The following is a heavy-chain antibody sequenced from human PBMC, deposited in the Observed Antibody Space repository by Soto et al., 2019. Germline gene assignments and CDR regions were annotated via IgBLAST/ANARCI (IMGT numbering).Heavy chain of an antibody. Sequence: SGALCGGCISSAVCAVLLQPPGKGLEWIGYIYYSGSTNYNPSLKSRVTISVDTSKNQFSLKLSSVTAEDTAVYYCARLPRFTYYYYGMDVSGQGPTVTVSS. V-gene: IGHV4-59*08. CDR3: ARLPRFTYYYYGMDV. D-gene: IGHD3-3*01. J-gene: IGHJ6*02. CDR2: IYYSGST. CDR1: GGCISSAV.